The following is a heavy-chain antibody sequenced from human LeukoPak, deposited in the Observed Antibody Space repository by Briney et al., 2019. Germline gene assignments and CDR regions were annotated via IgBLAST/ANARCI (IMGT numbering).Heavy chain of an antibody. CDR1: GYPINNAYY. CDR2: LYHPDST. J-gene: IGHJ6*03. D-gene: IGHD2-2*01. V-gene: IGHV4-38-2*01. CDR3: ARQYDSYFYYYLDL. Sequence: SETLSLTCGVSGYPINNAYYWVRIRQPPGKGLEWIGSLYHPDSTYYNPSLKSRVTMSVDTSRNQFSLRLSFVTAADTAVYYSARQYDSYFYYYLDLWGTGTTVTVSS.